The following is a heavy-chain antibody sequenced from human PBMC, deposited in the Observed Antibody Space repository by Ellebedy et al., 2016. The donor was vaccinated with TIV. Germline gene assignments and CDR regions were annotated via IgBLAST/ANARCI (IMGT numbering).Heavy chain of an antibody. J-gene: IGHJ4*02. CDR1: GFTFSSYA. V-gene: IGHV3-23*01. CDR2: ISGSGGST. D-gene: IGHD6-13*01. Sequence: PGGSLTLSCAASGFTFSSYAMSWVRQAPGKGLEWVSAISGSGGSTYYADSVKGRFTISRDNSKNTLYLQMNSLRAEDTAVYYCATGGWCSSWYRSDYWGQGTLVTVSS. CDR3: ATGGWCSSWYRSDY.